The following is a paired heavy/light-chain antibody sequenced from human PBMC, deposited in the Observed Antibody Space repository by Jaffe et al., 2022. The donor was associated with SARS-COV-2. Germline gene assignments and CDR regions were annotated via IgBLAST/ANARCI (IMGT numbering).Light chain of an antibody. Sequence: EIVMTQSPATLSLSPGERATLSCRASQSVSSDLAWYQQKPGQAPRLLIYGISIRATGVPGRFSGSGSGTEFTLIISSLQSEDFAVYYCQQYKDWPLTFGGGTKVEI. V-gene: IGKV3-15*01. CDR2: GIS. CDR3: QQYKDWPLT. J-gene: IGKJ4*01. CDR1: QSVSSD.
Heavy chain of an antibody. V-gene: IGHV3-21*01. Sequence: EVQVVESGGGLVKPGGSLRLSCAASGFTFSTHSMNWVRQAPGKGLEWVSSISSSGTDTYYADSVKGRFTISRDNAKNSLYLQMNGLRAGDTAVYFCASTNPSTRGCDWFDPWGQGTLVTVSS. CDR2: ISSSGTDT. D-gene: IGHD2-8*01. CDR3: ASTNPSTRGCDWFDP. CDR1: GFTFSTHS. J-gene: IGHJ5*02.